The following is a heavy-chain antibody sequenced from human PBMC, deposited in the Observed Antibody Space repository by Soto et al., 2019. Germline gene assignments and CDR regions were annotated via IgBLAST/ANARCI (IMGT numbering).Heavy chain of an antibody. CDR2: IYYSGST. J-gene: IGHJ5*02. V-gene: IGHV4-39*01. CDR3: ARKKGFWGSYRPNWFDP. Sequence: SETLSLTCTVSGGSISSSSYYWGWIRQPPGKGLEWIGSIYYSGSTYYNPSLKSRVTISVDTSKNQFSLKLSSVTAADTAVYYCARKKGFWGSYRPNWFDPWGQGTLVTVSS. D-gene: IGHD3-16*02. CDR1: GGSISSSSYY.